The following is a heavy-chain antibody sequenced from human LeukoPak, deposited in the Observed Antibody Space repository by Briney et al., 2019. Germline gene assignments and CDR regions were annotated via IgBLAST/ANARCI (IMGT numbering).Heavy chain of an antibody. CDR2: ISWNSGSI. V-gene: IGHV3-9*01. CDR3: AKDMREYCGGDCYPTFDY. Sequence: GRSLRLSCAASGFTFDDYAMHWVRQAPGEGLEWVSGISWNSGSIGYADSVKGRFTISRDNAKNSLYLQMNSLRAEDTALYYCAKDMREYCGGDCYPTFDYWGQGTLVTVSS. D-gene: IGHD2-21*02. CDR1: GFTFDDYA. J-gene: IGHJ4*02.